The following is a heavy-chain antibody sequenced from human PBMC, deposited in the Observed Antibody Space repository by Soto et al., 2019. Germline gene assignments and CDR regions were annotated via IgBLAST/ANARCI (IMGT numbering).Heavy chain of an antibody. Sequence: ASVKVSCKASGYTFTSYYMHWVRQAPGQGLEWMGIINPSGGSTSYAQNFQGRVTMTRDTSTSTVYMNLSSLTSEDTAVYYCARVPLTGRSSRYFDYWGQGTLVTVSS. V-gene: IGHV1-46*01. J-gene: IGHJ4*02. D-gene: IGHD3-9*01. CDR2: INPSGGST. CDR3: ARVPLTGRSSRYFDY. CDR1: GYTFTSYY.